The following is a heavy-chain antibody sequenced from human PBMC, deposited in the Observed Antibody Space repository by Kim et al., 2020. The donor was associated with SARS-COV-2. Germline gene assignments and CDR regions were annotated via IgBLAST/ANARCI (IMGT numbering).Heavy chain of an antibody. CDR2: ISTHNGNT. CDR3: ARRRERDCSSTTCYISPLFHFAS. V-gene: IGHV1-18*01. J-gene: IGHJ4*02. CDR1: GYTFTTYS. D-gene: IGHD2-2*02. Sequence: ASVKVSCKASGYTFTTYSITWVRQAPGQGLEWMAWISTHNGNTNYSQKLQGRVTLTKDTSTSTAYMELRSLRSDDTAVYYCARRRERDCSSTTCYISPLFHFASWGQGTLVSLSA.